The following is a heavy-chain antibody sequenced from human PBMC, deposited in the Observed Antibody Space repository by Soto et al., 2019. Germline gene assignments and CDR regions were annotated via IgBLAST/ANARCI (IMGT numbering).Heavy chain of an antibody. D-gene: IGHD2-8*01. CDR1: EDXFVSYR. CDR2: VRPGDSEI. V-gene: IGHV5-51*04. J-gene: IGHJ6*02. Sequence: EXLKISCKGPEDXFVSYRVAWVRQTPGKGLEWIGSVRPGDSEIRYGPSFHFHVTISDDKPIRIAYLQWSHLKASHSGTYYWATNVGEVGYCINGVCRMALWGQGTTGTVSS. CDR3: ATNVGEVGYCINGVCRMAL.